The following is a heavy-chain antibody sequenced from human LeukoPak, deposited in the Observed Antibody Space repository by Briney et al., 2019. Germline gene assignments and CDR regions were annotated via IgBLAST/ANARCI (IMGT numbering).Heavy chain of an antibody. D-gene: IGHD3-10*01. CDR1: GYTFTSYG. CDR2: ISAYNGNT. V-gene: IGHV1-18*01. J-gene: IGHJ6*02. Sequence: GASVKVSCKASGYTFTSYGISWVRQAPGQGLEWMGWISAYNGNTNYAHKLQGRVTMTTDTSTSTAYMELRSLRSDDTAVYYCARDKIPNYYGSGSTPYYYYYGMDVWGQGTTVTVSS. CDR3: ARDKIPNYYGSGSTPYYYYYGMDV.